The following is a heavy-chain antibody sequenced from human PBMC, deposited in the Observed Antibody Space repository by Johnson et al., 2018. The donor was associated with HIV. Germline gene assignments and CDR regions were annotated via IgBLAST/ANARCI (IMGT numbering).Heavy chain of an antibody. Sequence: QVQLVESGGGVVQPGRSLRLSCAASGFTFSSYAMHWVRQAPGKGLEWVAVISYDEIDKYYADSVTGRFTVSRDNSKNTLYLQMNSLRAEDTAVYYCARAYSYGAFDIWGLGTKVTVSS. CDR2: ISYDEIDK. J-gene: IGHJ3*02. CDR1: GFTFSSYA. CDR3: ARAYSYGAFDI. V-gene: IGHV3-30*14. D-gene: IGHD5-18*01.